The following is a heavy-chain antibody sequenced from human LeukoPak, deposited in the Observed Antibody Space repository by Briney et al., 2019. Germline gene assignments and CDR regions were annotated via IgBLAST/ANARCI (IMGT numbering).Heavy chain of an antibody. CDR3: AREHTPFGSGCTAAY. D-gene: IGHD6-19*01. CDR1: GFTFSSYG. Sequence: QPGGSLRLSCAASGFTFSSYGMNWVRQAPGKGLEWVSYISPSSSTIYYADSVKGRFTISRDNAKNSLYLQMNSLRAEDTAVYYSAREHTPFGSGCTAAYWGQGTLVTVSS. J-gene: IGHJ4*02. CDR2: ISPSSSTI. V-gene: IGHV3-48*01.